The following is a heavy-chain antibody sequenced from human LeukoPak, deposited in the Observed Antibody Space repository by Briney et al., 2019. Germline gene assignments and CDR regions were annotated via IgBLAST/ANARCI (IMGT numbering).Heavy chain of an antibody. J-gene: IGHJ6*02. CDR3: AVGYCSSTSCYRAHYYYYYGMDV. D-gene: IGHD2-2*01. V-gene: IGHV3-30-3*01. Sequence: GGSLRLSCAASGFTFSSYAMHWVRQAPGKGLEWVAVISYDGSNKYYADSVKGRFTISRDNSKNTLYLQMNSLRAEDTAVYYCAVGYCSSTSCYRAHYYYYYGMDVWGQGTTVTVSS. CDR1: GFTFSSYA. CDR2: ISYDGSNK.